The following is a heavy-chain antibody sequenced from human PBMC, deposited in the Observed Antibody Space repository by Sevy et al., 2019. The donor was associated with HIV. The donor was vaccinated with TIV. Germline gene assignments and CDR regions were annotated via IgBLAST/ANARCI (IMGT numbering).Heavy chain of an antibody. V-gene: IGHV3-23*01. D-gene: IGHD6-19*01. CDR1: GFTFSSYA. CDR3: AKDSGYSSGWSDY. J-gene: IGHJ4*02. CDR2: ISGSGGST. Sequence: GGSLRLSCAASGFTFSSYAMSWVRQAPGKGLEWVSAISGSGGSTYYADSVKGRFTISRDNSKNTLYLQMNSLRAEDTVVYYCAKDSGYSSGWSDYWGQGTLVTVSS.